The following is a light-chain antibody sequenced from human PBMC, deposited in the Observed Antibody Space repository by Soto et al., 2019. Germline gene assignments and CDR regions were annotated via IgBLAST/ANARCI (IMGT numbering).Light chain of an antibody. CDR1: QSITTW. Sequence: DIQMTQSPSPLSASVGDRVTITCRASQSITTWLAWYQQKPGKAPKLLIYKETNLQSGVPSRFSGSGSGTELRLTIGRLQPDDFATYYCQRYSDYQYIFGQGTKLEIK. V-gene: IGKV1-5*03. J-gene: IGKJ2*01. CDR2: KET. CDR3: QRYSDYQYI.